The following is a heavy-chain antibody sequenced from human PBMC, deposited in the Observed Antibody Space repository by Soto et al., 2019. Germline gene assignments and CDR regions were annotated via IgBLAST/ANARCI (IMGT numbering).Heavy chain of an antibody. CDR2: IGSRGDST. D-gene: IGHD6-19*01. V-gene: IGHV3-23*01. J-gene: IGHJ4*02. CDR1: GFTFSSFA. Sequence: EVQLLESGGGLVQPGGSLRLSCAASGFTFSSFAMSWVRQAPGKGLEWVSAIGSRGDSTYYADSVKGRFTISRDNSKNTLYLQMNSLRAEDTAVYYCAKGLIYGYNSCRPFDSWGQGTLVTVSS. CDR3: AKGLIYGYNSCRPFDS.